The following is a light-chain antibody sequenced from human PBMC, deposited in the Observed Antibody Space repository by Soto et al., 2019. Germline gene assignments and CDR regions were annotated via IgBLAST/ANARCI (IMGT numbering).Light chain of an antibody. Sequence: QAVVTQEPSLTVSPGGTVTLTCGSTTGAVTSSHYPYWFQQKPGQAPRTLIYDTSNKHSWTPARFSGSLLGGKAALTLGGAQTDDEADYYCLLSYSGTSWVFGGGTKVTVL. CDR3: LLSYSGTSWV. CDR2: DTS. J-gene: IGLJ3*02. CDR1: TGAVTSSHY. V-gene: IGLV7-46*01.